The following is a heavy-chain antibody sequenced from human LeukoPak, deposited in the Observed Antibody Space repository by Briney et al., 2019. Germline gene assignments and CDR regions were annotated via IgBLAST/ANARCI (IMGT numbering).Heavy chain of an antibody. J-gene: IGHJ6*02. CDR2: INHSGST. CDR1: GGSFSGYY. Sequence: SETLSLTCAVYGGSFSGYYWSWIRQPPGKGLEWIGEINHSGSTNYNPFLKSRVTISVDTSKNQFSLKLSSVTAADTAVYYCARLRYSSSWYYYGMDVWGQGTTVTVSS. CDR3: ARLRYSSSWYYYGMDV. D-gene: IGHD6-13*01. V-gene: IGHV4-34*01.